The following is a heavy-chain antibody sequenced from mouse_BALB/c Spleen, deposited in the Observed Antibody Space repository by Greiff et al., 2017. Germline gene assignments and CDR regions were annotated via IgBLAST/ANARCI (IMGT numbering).Heavy chain of an antibody. CDR2: IYPGNVNT. J-gene: IGHJ1*01. V-gene: IGHV1S56*01. D-gene: IGHD1-1*01. CDR1: GYTFTSYY. CDR3: ARSGKITTVVDWYCDV. Sequence: VQLQESGPELVKPGASVRISCKASGYTFTSYYIHWVKQRPGQGLEWIGWIYPGNVNTKYNEKFKGKATLTADKSSSTAYMQLSSLTSEDSAVYFCARSGKITTVVDWYCDVWGAGTTGTVSS.